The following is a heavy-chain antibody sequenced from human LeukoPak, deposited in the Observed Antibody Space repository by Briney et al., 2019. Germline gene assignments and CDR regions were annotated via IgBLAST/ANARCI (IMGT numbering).Heavy chain of an antibody. CDR1: GYTFTGYY. D-gene: IGHD3-10*01. Sequence: ASVKVSCKASGYTFTGYYMHWVRQAPGQGLEWMGWVNPNSGGTNYAQKFQGRVTMTRDTSISTAYMELSRLRSEDTALYYCARVGVYSASGSYYPIDAFDIWGQGTMVTVSS. CDR3: ARVGVYSASGSYYPIDAFDI. V-gene: IGHV1-2*02. CDR2: VNPNSGGT. J-gene: IGHJ3*02.